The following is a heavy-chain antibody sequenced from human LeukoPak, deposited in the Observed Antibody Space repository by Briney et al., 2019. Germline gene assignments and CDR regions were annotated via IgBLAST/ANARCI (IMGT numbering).Heavy chain of an antibody. CDR1: GASITTFF. D-gene: IGHD3-22*01. Sequence: SETLSLTCTVSGASITTFFWSWIRQPPGKGLGWIGYIYHSGSTKYNPSLKSRVTISVDASKNQFSLRLSSVTAADTAVYYCARQLYDSSGYPFDYWGQGTPVTVSS. J-gene: IGHJ4*02. CDR2: IYHSGST. CDR3: ARQLYDSSGYPFDY. V-gene: IGHV4-59*08.